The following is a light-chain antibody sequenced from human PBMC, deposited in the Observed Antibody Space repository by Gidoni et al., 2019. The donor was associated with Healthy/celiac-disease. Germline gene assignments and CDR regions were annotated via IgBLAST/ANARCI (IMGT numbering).Light chain of an antibody. J-gene: IGLJ2*01. CDR1: SSDVGGYNY. CDR3: CSYAGSYTLGV. CDR2: DVS. Sequence: QSALTQPRSVSGSPGQSVTISCTGTSSDVGGYNYVSWYQQHPGKAPKLMIYDVSNRPSGVPDRFSGSKSGNTASLTISGLQAEDEADYYCCSYAGSYTLGVFGGGXKLTVL. V-gene: IGLV2-11*01.